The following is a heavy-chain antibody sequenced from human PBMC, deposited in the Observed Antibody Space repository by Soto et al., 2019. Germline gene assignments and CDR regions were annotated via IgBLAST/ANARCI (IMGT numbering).Heavy chain of an antibody. Sequence: SETLSLTCAVYGGSFSGYYWSWIRQPPGKGLEWIGEINHSGSTNYNPSLKSRVTISVDTSKNQFSLKLSSVTAADTAVYYCARVGESGYSYGLDYWGQGTLVTVS. J-gene: IGHJ4*02. D-gene: IGHD5-18*01. CDR3: ARVGESGYSYGLDY. CDR2: INHSGST. V-gene: IGHV4-34*01. CDR1: GGSFSGYY.